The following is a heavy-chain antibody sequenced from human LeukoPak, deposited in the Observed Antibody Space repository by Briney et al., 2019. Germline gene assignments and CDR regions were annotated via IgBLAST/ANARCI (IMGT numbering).Heavy chain of an antibody. CDR3: AQVPRRRGYSGWHDY. CDR2: VSAYNGNT. CDR1: GYTFTSYG. D-gene: IGHD5-12*01. J-gene: IGHJ4*02. V-gene: IGHV1-18*01. Sequence: SVKVSFKSSGYTFTSYGISWVRQAPGQGLAWMGWVSAYNGNTNYAHKPQGRGTMTTDTSTSTAYLELRSLRSDDTAVYSCAQVPRRRGYSGWHDYWGQGTLVTVSS.